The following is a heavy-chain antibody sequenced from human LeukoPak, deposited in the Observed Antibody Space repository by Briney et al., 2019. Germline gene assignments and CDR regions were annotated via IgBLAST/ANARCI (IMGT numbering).Heavy chain of an antibody. CDR3: ARDGCSSTSCHKTDNWFDP. D-gene: IGHD2-2*02. CDR2: INPNSGGT. Sequence: ASVKVSCKPSGYTFTGYYMHWVRQAPGQGLEWIGWINPNSGGTNYAQKFQGRVTMTRDTSISTAYMELSRLRSDETAVYYCARDGCSSTSCHKTDNWFDPWGQGTLVTVSS. J-gene: IGHJ5*02. CDR1: GYTFTGYY. V-gene: IGHV1-2*02.